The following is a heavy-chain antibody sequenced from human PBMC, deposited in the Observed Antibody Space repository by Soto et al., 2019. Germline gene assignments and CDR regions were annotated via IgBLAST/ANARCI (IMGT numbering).Heavy chain of an antibody. J-gene: IGHJ4*02. D-gene: IGHD2-15*01. CDR1: GFTFSSYS. CDR3: ARGGVELGYCSGGSCYRAFDY. CDR2: ISSSSSYI. Sequence: PGGSLRLSCAASGFTFSSYSMNWVRQAPGKGLEWVSSISSSSSYIYYADSVKGRFTISRDNAKNSLYLQMSSLRAEDTAVYYCARGGVELGYCSGGSCYRAFDYWGQGTLVTVSS. V-gene: IGHV3-21*01.